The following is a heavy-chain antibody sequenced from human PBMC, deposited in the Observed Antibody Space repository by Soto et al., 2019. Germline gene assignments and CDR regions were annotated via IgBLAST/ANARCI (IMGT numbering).Heavy chain of an antibody. CDR1: GGSISSGDYY. CDR3: ARATIVLVPAAMVSHWFDP. D-gene: IGHD2-2*01. CDR2: IYYSGST. J-gene: IGHJ5*02. V-gene: IGHV4-30-4*01. Sequence: QVQLQESGPGLVKPSQTLSLTCTVSGGSISSGDYYWSWIRQPPGKGLEWIGYIYYSGSTYYNPSLKSRVTISVDTSKNQFSLKLSSVTAVDTAVYYCARATIVLVPAAMVSHWFDPWGQGTLGTVSS.